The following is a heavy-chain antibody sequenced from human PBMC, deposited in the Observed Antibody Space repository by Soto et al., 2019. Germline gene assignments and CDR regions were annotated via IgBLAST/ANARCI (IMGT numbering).Heavy chain of an antibody. CDR2: INPDGSST. V-gene: IGHV3-74*01. J-gene: IGHJ5*02. CDR3: ARFRVDGYYVP. CDR1: GFTFSNYW. D-gene: IGHD3-22*01. Sequence: EVQLVESGGGLVQPGGSLRLSCAASGFTFSNYWMHWVRQAPGKGLVWVSRINPDGSSTSYADSVRGRFTISRDNANNMLYLQMNSLRTEDTALYYCARFRVDGYYVPWGQGTLVTVSS.